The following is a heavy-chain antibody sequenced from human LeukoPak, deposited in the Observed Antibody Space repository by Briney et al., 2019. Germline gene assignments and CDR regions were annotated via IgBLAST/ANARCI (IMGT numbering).Heavy chain of an antibody. CDR2: ISSGSSYI. V-gene: IGHV3-21*01. Sequence: GGSLRLSCAASGFTLSNYCMNWVRQAPGRGLEWVSSISSGSSYIYYADSVKGRFTISRDNAKNSLYLQMNSLRAEDTAVYYCARAPGDYYYYYYGMDVWGQGTTVTVSS. D-gene: IGHD4-17*01. J-gene: IGHJ6*02. CDR3: ARAPGDYYYYYYGMDV. CDR1: GFTLSNYC.